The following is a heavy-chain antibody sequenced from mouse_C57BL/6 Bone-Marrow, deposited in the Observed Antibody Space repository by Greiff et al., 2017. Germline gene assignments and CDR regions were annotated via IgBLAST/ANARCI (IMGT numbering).Heavy chain of an antibody. CDR2: INPNYGTT. D-gene: IGHD2-4*01. CDR3: ARGYDYDYAMDY. Sequence: VQLKESGPELVKPGASVKISCKASGYSFTDYNMNWVKQSNGKSLEWIGVINPNYGTTSYNQKFKGKATLTVDQSSSTAYMQLHSLTSEDSAVYYCARGYDYDYAMDYWGQGTSVTVSS. V-gene: IGHV1-39*01. J-gene: IGHJ4*01. CDR1: GYSFTDYN.